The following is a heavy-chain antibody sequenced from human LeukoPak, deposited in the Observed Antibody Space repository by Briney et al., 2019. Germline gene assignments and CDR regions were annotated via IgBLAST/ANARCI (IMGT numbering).Heavy chain of an antibody. D-gene: IGHD3-10*01. CDR2: IYYSGST. CDR1: GGSISSYY. V-gene: IGHV4-59*01. Sequence: PSETLSLTCTVSGGSISSYYWSWIRQPPGKGPEWIGYIYYSGSTNYNPSLKSRVTISVDTSKNQFSLKLSSVTAADTAVYYCAREEEITMVRGVTRAFDIWGQGTMVTVSS. CDR3: AREEEITMVRGVTRAFDI. J-gene: IGHJ3*02.